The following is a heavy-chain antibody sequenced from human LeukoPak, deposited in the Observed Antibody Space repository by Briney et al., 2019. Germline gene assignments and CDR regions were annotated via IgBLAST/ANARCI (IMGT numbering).Heavy chain of an antibody. J-gene: IGHJ5*02. V-gene: IGHV4-61*02. Sequence: SETLSLTCTVSGGSISSGSYYWSWIRQPAGKGLEWIGRIYTSGSTNYNPSLKSRVTISVDTSKNQFSLKLSSVTAADSAVYYCARDVLRFLEWSYNWFAPWGQGTLVTVYS. D-gene: IGHD3-3*01. CDR2: IYTSGST. CDR1: GGSISSGSYY. CDR3: ARDVLRFLEWSYNWFAP.